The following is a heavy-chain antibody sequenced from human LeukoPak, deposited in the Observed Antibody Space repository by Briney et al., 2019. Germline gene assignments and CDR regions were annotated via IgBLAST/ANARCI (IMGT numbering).Heavy chain of an antibody. D-gene: IGHD3-10*01. Sequence: GGSLRLSCAASGFTFSSYWMHWVRQAPGKGLVWVSRINTDGSSTSYADSVKGRFTISRDNAKNTLYLQMNSLRAEDTAVYYCARAIAAFRGVNYFDYWGQGTLVTVAP. V-gene: IGHV3-74*01. CDR3: ARAIAAFRGVNYFDY. J-gene: IGHJ4*02. CDR2: INTDGSST. CDR1: GFTFSSYW.